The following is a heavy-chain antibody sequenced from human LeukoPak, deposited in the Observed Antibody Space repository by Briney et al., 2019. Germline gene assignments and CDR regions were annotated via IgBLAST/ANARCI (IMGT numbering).Heavy chain of an antibody. CDR2: INSDGTTT. D-gene: IGHD6-6*01. J-gene: IGHJ4*02. CDR3: GRGAGAARSLDY. CDR1: GFTFSSYW. V-gene: IGHV3-74*01. Sequence: GGSLRLSCAASGFTFSSYWMHWVRQAPGKGLVWVSRINSDGTTTNYADSVKGRFTISRDNAKNTLYLQMNSLRAEDTAVYYCGRGAGAARSLDYWGQGTLVTVSS.